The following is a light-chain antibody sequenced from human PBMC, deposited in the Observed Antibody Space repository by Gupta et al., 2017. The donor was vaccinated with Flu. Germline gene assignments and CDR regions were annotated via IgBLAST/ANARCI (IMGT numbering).Light chain of an antibody. CDR3: SSYTSSSPWV. J-gene: IGLJ3*02. Sequence: SALTQPASVSGYPGQSITISCTGTSSDVGGYNYVSWYQQHPGKAPKLMIYEVSNRPSGVSNRFSGSKSGNTASLTISGLQAEDEADYYCSSYTSSSPWVFGGGTKLTVL. CDR1: SSDVGGYNY. V-gene: IGLV2-14*01. CDR2: EVS.